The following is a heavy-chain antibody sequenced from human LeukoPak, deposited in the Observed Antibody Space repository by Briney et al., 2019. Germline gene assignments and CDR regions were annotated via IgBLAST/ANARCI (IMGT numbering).Heavy chain of an antibody. CDR1: GFTFSSYS. Sequence: PGGSLRLSCAASGFTFSSYSMNWVRQAPGKGLEWVAVISYDGSNKYYADSVKGRFTISRDNSKNTLYLQMNSLRAEDTAVYYCAKDLLEREQWLVPPGRHWGQGTLVTVSS. CDR2: ISYDGSNK. D-gene: IGHD6-19*01. V-gene: IGHV3-30*18. CDR3: AKDLLEREQWLVPPGRH. J-gene: IGHJ4*02.